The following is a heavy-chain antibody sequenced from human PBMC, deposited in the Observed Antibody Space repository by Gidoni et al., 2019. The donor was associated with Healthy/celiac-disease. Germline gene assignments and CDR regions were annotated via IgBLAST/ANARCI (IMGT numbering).Heavy chain of an antibody. CDR2: ISWNSGSI. D-gene: IGHD6-13*01. Sequence: EVQLVESGGGLVQPGRSLRLSCAASGFTFDDYAMHWVRQAPGKGLGWVSGISWNSGSIGYADSVKGRFTISRDNAKNSLYLQMNSLRAEDTALYYCANSPPPFIAAAGTGYWGQGTLVTVSS. V-gene: IGHV3-9*01. CDR1: GFTFDDYA. J-gene: IGHJ4*01. CDR3: ANSPPPFIAAAGTGY.